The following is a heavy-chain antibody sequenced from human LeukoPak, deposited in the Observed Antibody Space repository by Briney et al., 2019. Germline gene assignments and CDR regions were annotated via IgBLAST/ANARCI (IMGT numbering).Heavy chain of an antibody. CDR1: GFTFSSYG. V-gene: IGHV3-30*03. CDR3: ARDSPYCSGGSCYQDYYYYYMDV. D-gene: IGHD2-15*01. CDR2: ISYDGSNK. Sequence: GGSLRLSCAASGFTFSSYGMHWVRQAPGKGLEWVAVISYDGSNKYYADSVKGRFTISRDNSKNTLYMQMNSLRAEDTAVYYCARDSPYCSGGSCYQDYYYYYMDVWGKGTTVTVSS. J-gene: IGHJ6*03.